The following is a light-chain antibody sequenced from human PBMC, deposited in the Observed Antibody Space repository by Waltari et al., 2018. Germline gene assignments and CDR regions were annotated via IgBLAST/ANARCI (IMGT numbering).Light chain of an antibody. CDR3: QQTYTTLLA. CDR1: QTINSY. Sequence: DIQMTQSPSSLSASVGDSVTITCRASQTINSYLNWYQQKPERAPKLLIYGASTLQSGVPSRFSGSRSGIRFTLTISSLQPEDIATYYCQQTYTTLLAFGQGTRLEIK. CDR2: GAS. V-gene: IGKV1-39*01. J-gene: IGKJ5*01.